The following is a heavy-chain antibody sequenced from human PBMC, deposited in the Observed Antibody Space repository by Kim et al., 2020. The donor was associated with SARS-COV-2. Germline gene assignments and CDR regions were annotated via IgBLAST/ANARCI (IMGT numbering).Heavy chain of an antibody. J-gene: IGHJ5*02. V-gene: IGHV3-30*18. Sequence: GGSLRLSCVASGFTFSSYGMHWVRQAPGKGLEWVAVISYDGSNKYYADSVKGRFTISRDNSKNTLYLQMNSLRAEDTAVYYCAKARGDYGDPFDPWGQGTLVTVSS. D-gene: IGHD4-17*01. CDR3: AKARGDYGDPFDP. CDR1: GFTFSSYG. CDR2: ISYDGSNK.